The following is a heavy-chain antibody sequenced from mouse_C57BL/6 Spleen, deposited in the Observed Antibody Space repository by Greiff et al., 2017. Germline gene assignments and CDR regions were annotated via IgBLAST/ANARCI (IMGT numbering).Heavy chain of an antibody. V-gene: IGHV1-82*01. Sequence: VKLMESGPELVKPGASVKISCKASGYAFSSSWMNWVKQRPGKGLEWIGRIYPGDGDTNYNGKFKGKATLTADKSSSTAYMQLSSLTSEDSAVYFCARGGTGAWFAYSGQGTLVTVAA. CDR3: ARGGTGAWFAY. CDR1: GYAFSSSW. CDR2: IYPGDGDT. J-gene: IGHJ3*01. D-gene: IGHD3-3*01.